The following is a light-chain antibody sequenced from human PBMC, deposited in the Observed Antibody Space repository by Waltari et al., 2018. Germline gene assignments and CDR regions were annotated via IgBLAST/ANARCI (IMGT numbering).Light chain of an antibody. J-gene: IGKJ1*01. Sequence: EIVLTQSTATVFLSTGERETLSCRASQSLRRYLAWYQQKPGQAPRLLIYDVSNRATGIPARFSGSGSGTDFTLTISSLEPEDFAVYYCQQRSNWPGTFGQGTRVEIK. V-gene: IGKV3-11*01. CDR1: QSLRRY. CDR3: QQRSNWPGT. CDR2: DVS.